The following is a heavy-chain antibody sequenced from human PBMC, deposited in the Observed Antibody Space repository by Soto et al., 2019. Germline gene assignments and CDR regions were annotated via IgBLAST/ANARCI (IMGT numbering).Heavy chain of an antibody. CDR1: GFTFSSYS. CDR2: ISSSSSYI. J-gene: IGHJ6*03. CDR3: ALRYCSRTTCPPLNSYFYMDV. Sequence: PGGSLRLSCAASGFTFSSYSMNWVRQAPGKGLEWVSSISSSSSYIYYADSVKGRFTISRDNAKNSLYLQMNSLRAEDTAVYYCALRYCSRTTCPPLNSYFYMDVWGKGTTVTVSS. V-gene: IGHV3-21*01. D-gene: IGHD2-2*01.